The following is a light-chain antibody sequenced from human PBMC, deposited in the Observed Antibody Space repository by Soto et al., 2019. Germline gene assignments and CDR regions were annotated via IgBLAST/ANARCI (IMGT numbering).Light chain of an antibody. CDR1: HSVSGN. CDR2: GAS. CDR3: QQYNNWPPWT. Sequence: MTQSPDTLSVTQGERATLSCRASHSVSGNLAWYQQKLGQAPRLLIYGASTRATGVPARFSGSGSGTEFTLTIGTLQSEDFAVYYCQQYNNWPPWTFGQGTNVDIK. V-gene: IGKV3-15*01. J-gene: IGKJ1*01.